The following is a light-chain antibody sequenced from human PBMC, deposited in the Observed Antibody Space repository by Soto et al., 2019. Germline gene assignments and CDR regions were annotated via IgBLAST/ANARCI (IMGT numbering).Light chain of an antibody. CDR2: GAS. CDR1: QSVSSSY. Sequence: EIVVTQSPGTLSLSPGERATLSCRASQSVSSSYLAWYQQKPGQAPRLLIYGASSRATRIQDRFSGSGSGTEFTLTIRRLEPEDFAVYYCKQYGSSGTCGQGTKVDIK. CDR3: KQYGSSGT. V-gene: IGKV3-20*01. J-gene: IGKJ1*01.